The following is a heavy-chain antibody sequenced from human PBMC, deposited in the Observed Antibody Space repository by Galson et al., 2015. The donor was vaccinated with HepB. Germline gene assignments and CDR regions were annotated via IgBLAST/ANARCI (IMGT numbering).Heavy chain of an antibody. D-gene: IGHD2-2*01. CDR3: ARVPFYCSSTSCYQGPFDY. CDR1: GFTFSSYA. J-gene: IGHJ4*02. CDR2: ISYDGSNK. Sequence: SLRLSCAASGFTFSSYAMHWVRQAPGKGLEWVAVISYDGSNKYYADSVKGRFTISRDNSKNTLYLQMNSLRAEDTAVYYCARVPFYCSSTSCYQGPFDYWGQGTLVTVPS. V-gene: IGHV3-30-3*01.